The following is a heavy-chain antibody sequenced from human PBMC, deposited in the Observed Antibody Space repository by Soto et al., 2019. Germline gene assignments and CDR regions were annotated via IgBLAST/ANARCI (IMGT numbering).Heavy chain of an antibody. D-gene: IGHD5-12*01. CDR1: GYTFTSYG. V-gene: IGHV1-18*01. CDR3: ARHVDIVATILLPFDY. CDR2: ISAYNGNT. Sequence: ASVKVSCKASGYTFTSYGISWVRQAPGQGLEWMGWISAYNGNTNYAQKLQGRVTMTTDTSTSTAYMELRSLRSDDTAVYYCARHVDIVATILLPFDYWGQGTLVTVSS. J-gene: IGHJ4*02.